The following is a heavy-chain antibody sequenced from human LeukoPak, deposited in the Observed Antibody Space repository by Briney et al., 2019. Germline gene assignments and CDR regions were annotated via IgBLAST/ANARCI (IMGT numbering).Heavy chain of an antibody. CDR2: INHSGST. J-gene: IGHJ4*02. Sequence: SETLSLTCAVYGGSFSGYNWNWIRQPPGKGLEWIGEINHSGSTNYNPSLKSRVTISVDTSKNQFSLKLSSVTAADTAVYYCARGSATRYFDYWGQGTLVTVSS. D-gene: IGHD5-12*01. CDR3: ARGSATRYFDY. V-gene: IGHV4-34*01. CDR1: GGSFSGYN.